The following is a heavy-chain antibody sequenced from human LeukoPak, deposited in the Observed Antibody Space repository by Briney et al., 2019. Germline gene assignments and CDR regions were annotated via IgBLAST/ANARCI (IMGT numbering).Heavy chain of an antibody. CDR3: ARHSSVGGYPFDY. CDR2: IRSKANSYAT. Sequence: GGSLRLSCAASGFTFSGSAMHWVRQASGKGLEWVGRIRSKANSYATAYAASVKGRFTTSRDDSKNTAYLQMNSLKTEDTAVYYCARHSSVGGYPFDYWGQGTLVTVSS. CDR1: GFTFSGSA. J-gene: IGHJ4*02. V-gene: IGHV3-73*01. D-gene: IGHD6-19*01.